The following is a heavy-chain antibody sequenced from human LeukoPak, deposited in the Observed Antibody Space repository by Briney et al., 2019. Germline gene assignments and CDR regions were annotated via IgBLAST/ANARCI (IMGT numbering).Heavy chain of an antibody. J-gene: IGHJ4*02. V-gene: IGHV3-21*01. CDR3: ARGVGLAVADNS. Sequence: PGGSLRLSCAASGFTFSRYSMTWVRQAPGRGLEWVSSISYSGTYIYYADSMKGRFTISRDNAKNSLFLQMNSLRAEDTAVYFCARGVGLAVADNSWGQGTLVTVSS. CDR1: GFTFSRYS. CDR2: ISYSGTYI. D-gene: IGHD6-19*01.